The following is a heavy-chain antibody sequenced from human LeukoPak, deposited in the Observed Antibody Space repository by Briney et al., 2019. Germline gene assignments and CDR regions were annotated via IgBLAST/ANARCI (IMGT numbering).Heavy chain of an antibody. J-gene: IGHJ6*02. D-gene: IGHD4-17*01. Sequence: PGRSLRLSCAASGFTFSSYGMHWVRQAPGKGLEWVAVISYDGSNKYYADSVKGRFTISRDNSKNTLYLQMNSLRAEDTAVYYCAKATPSSYGDYGMDVWGQGTMVTVSS. CDR3: AKATPSSYGDYGMDV. CDR2: ISYDGSNK. CDR1: GFTFSSYG. V-gene: IGHV3-30*18.